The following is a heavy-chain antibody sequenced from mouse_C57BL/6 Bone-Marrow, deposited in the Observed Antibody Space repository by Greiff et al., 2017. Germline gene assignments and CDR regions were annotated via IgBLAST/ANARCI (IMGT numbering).Heavy chain of an antibody. J-gene: IGHJ2*01. Sequence: VQLQQPGAELVKPGASVKLSCTASGFTFTSYCMHWVKQRPGQGLEWIGMIHTNSGSTNYNEKFKSKATLTVDKSSSTAYMQLSSLTSEDSAVYSCARGGYYDYWGKGTTLTVAS. CDR3: ARGGYYDY. V-gene: IGHV1-64*01. CDR1: GFTFTSYC. D-gene: IGHD1-1*02. CDR2: IHTNSGST.